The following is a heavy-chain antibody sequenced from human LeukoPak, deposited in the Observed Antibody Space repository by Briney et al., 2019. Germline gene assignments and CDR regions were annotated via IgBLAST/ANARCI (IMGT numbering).Heavy chain of an antibody. CDR3: ATLRVGDTPGDY. Sequence: SETLSLTCTVSGSSISTTRYYWVRLRPPPGKGLEWIGTISYSGTTYHNPCLKRRVTMHVDTSKNQLSLNLSSVTAADRAVYYCATLRVGDTPGDYWGQGTLVTGSS. CDR1: GSSISTTRYY. D-gene: IGHD1-26*01. CDR2: ISYSGTT. J-gene: IGHJ4*02. V-gene: IGHV4-39*01.